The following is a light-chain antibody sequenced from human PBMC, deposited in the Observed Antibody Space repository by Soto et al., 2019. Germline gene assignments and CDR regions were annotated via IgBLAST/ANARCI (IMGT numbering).Light chain of an antibody. Sequence: QSALTQPASVSGSPGQSITISCTGTSSYVGGYNYVSWYQQHPGKAPKLMIYDVSNRPSGVSNRFSGSKSGNTASLTISGLQAEDEADYHCSSYTSSSTNVFGTGTKVTDL. CDR1: SSYVGGYNY. CDR3: SSYTSSSTNV. V-gene: IGLV2-14*01. J-gene: IGLJ1*01. CDR2: DVS.